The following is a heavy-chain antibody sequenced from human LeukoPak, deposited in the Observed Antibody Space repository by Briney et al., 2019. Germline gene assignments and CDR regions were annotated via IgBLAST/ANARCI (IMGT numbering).Heavy chain of an antibody. Sequence: GGSLRLSCAASGFTFSNFSISSVRQAPGKGREWVSSISGSGGSVYYADSVKGRFTISRDNAKNSLYLQMNSLRAEDTAVYYCARGAAVAGHKSYYYYYYMDVWGKGTTVTVSS. J-gene: IGHJ6*03. CDR2: ISGSGGSV. D-gene: IGHD6-19*01. CDR1: GFTFSNFS. V-gene: IGHV3-21*01. CDR3: ARGAAVAGHKSYYYYYYMDV.